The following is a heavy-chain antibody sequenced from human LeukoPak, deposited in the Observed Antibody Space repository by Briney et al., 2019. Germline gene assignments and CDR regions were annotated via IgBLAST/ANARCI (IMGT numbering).Heavy chain of an antibody. D-gene: IGHD1-26*01. V-gene: IGHV4-59*01. CDR1: GGSISSYY. CDR3: ARLWSGAPFDY. Sequence: SETLSLTCTVSGGSISSYYWSWIRQPPGKGLEWIGYIYYSGSTNYNPSLKSRVTISVDTSKNQFSLKLSSVTAAGTAVYYCARLWSGAPFDYWGQGALVTVSS. J-gene: IGHJ4*02. CDR2: IYYSGST.